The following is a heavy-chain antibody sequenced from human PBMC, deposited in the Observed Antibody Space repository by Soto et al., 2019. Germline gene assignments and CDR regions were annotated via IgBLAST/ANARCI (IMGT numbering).Heavy chain of an antibody. CDR3: AKELATVTIDYYYGMDV. Sequence: GGSLRLSCSASGFTFRSYAMYWVRQAPGKGMEFVAVISSNGDTTYYADSVKGRFTISRDNSKNTLYLQMNSLRAEDTAVYYCAKELATVTIDYYYGMDVWGQGTTVTVSS. V-gene: IGHV3-64*04. CDR2: ISSNGDTT. J-gene: IGHJ6*02. D-gene: IGHD4-17*01. CDR1: GFTFRSYA.